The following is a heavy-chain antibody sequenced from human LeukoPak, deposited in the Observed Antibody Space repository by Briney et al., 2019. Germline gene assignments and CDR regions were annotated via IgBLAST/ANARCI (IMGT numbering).Heavy chain of an antibody. CDR3: ARLSSWVFEI. Sequence: SVKVSCKASGGTFSSYAISWVRQAPGQGLEWMGRIIPILGIANYAQKFQGRVTITADRSTSTAYMELSSLRSEDTAVYFCARLSSWVFEIWGQGTMVTVSS. CDR1: GGTFSSYA. V-gene: IGHV1-69*04. CDR2: IIPILGIA. D-gene: IGHD3-16*01. J-gene: IGHJ3*02.